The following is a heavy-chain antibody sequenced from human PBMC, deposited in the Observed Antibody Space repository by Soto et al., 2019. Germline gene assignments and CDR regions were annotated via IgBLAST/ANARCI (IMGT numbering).Heavy chain of an antibody. CDR1: GGSISSGGYS. V-gene: IGHV4-30-2*01. D-gene: IGHD4-4*01. J-gene: IGHJ4*02. Sequence: QLQLQESGSGLVKPSQTLSLTCAVSGGSISSGGYSWSWIRQPPGKGLEWVGYIYHSGSTYYNPSLKSRVALSVDRAKNQFSLKLSSVTAADTAVYYCARGMTTVTTLDYWGQGTLVTVSS. CDR2: IYHSGST. CDR3: ARGMTTVTTLDY.